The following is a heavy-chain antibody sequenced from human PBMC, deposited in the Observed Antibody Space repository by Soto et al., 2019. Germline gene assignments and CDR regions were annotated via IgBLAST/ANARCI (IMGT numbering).Heavy chain of an antibody. J-gene: IGHJ6*02. Sequence: SETLSLTCTVSGGSISSSSYYWGWIRQPPGKGLEWIGIIYYSGSTYYNPSLKSRVTISVDTSKNQFSLKLSSVTAADTAVYYCARHQAAEYSSGWYRTTSNYYYYYGMDVWGQGTTVT. CDR2: IYYSGST. V-gene: IGHV4-39*01. CDR1: GGSISSSSYY. D-gene: IGHD6-19*01. CDR3: ARHQAAEYSSGWYRTTSNYYYYYGMDV.